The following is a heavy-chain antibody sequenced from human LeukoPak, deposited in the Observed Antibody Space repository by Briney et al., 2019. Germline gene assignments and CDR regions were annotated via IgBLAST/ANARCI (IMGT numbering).Heavy chain of an antibody. J-gene: IGHJ3*02. CDR2: IIPIFGTA. Sequence: SVKVSCKASGGTFSSYAISWVRQAPGQGLEWMGGIIPIFGTANYAQKFQGRVTITTDESTSTAYMELSSLRSEDTAVYYCARGNIVVVPAAPHTFDIWGQGTMVTVSS. CDR3: ARGNIVVVPAAPHTFDI. D-gene: IGHD2-2*01. CDR1: GGTFSSYA. V-gene: IGHV1-69*05.